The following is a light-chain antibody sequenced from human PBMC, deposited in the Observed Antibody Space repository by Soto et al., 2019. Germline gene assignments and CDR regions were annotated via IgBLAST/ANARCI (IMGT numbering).Light chain of an antibody. CDR2: SNN. Sequence: QSVLTQPPSASGTPGQRVTISCSGSSSKIGSNTVNWYQQLPGTAPKLLIYSNNQRPSGVPDRFSGSKSGTSASLAIIGLLSEDEADYYCAAWDDSLNGPVFGTGTKVTVL. CDR3: AAWDDSLNGPV. J-gene: IGLJ1*01. V-gene: IGLV1-44*01. CDR1: SSKIGSNT.